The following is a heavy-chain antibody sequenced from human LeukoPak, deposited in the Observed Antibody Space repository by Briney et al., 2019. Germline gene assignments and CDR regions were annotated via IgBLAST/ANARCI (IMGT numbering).Heavy chain of an antibody. J-gene: IGHJ3*02. CDR1: GFIFETYS. CDR3: ARDPTYYDFWSGHQDAFDI. V-gene: IGHV3-21*01. Sequence: GGSLRLSCAASGFIFETYSMNWVRQAPGEGLEWVSSIGGSGSYIDYADSVKGRFTISRDNAKNSLFLQMNSLRAEDTAVYYCARDPTYYDFWSGHQDAFDIWGQGTMVTVSS. CDR2: IGGSGSYI. D-gene: IGHD3-3*01.